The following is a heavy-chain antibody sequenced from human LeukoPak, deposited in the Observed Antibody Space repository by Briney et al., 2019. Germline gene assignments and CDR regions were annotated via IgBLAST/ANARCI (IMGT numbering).Heavy chain of an antibody. CDR3: ARVANGDYFDF. CDR2: IYFNGYT. Sequence: SQTPSLTCTVSGGSISNSDYYWGWIRQSPGKGLEWVGYIYFNGYTYYSPSLRSRLAISIDTSKNHFSLNLTSVTAADTAVYYCARVANGDYFDFWGQGTLVTVSS. V-gene: IGHV4-30-4*01. J-gene: IGHJ4*02. CDR1: GGSISNSDYY. D-gene: IGHD4-17*01.